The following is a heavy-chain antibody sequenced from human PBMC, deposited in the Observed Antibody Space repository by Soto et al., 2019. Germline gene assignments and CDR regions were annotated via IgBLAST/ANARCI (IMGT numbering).Heavy chain of an antibody. J-gene: IGHJ4*02. V-gene: IGHV1-18*01. CDR2: ISAYNGNT. D-gene: IGHD2-2*03. Sequence: ASVKVSCKASGYTFTSYGISWVRQAPGQGLEWMGWISAYNGNTNYAQKLQGRVTMTTDTSTSTAYMELRSLRSDDTAVYYCARVDIVVVPAAMLEGTNPTSYWGQGTLVTVSS. CDR3: ARVDIVVVPAAMLEGTNPTSY. CDR1: GYTFTSYG.